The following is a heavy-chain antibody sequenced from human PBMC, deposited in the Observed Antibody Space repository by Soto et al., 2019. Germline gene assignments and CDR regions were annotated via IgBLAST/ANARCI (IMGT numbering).Heavy chain of an antibody. CDR2: IYSGGST. CDR3: ARAGGGNGYYDFWSGYYTPYYGMDV. CDR1: GFTVSSNY. D-gene: IGHD3-3*01. J-gene: IGHJ6*02. Sequence: GGSLRLSCAASGFTVSSNYMSWVRQAPGKGLGWVSVIYSGGSTYYADSVKGRFTISRDNSKNTLYLQMNSLRAEDTAVYYCARAGGGNGYYDFWSGYYTPYYGMDVWGQGTTVTVSS. V-gene: IGHV3-66*01.